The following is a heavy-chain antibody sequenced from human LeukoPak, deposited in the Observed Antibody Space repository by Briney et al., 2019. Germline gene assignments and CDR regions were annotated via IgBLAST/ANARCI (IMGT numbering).Heavy chain of an antibody. CDR2: IYYSGST. Sequence: PWETLSLICTVARGSISGGPYYWGWIRQPPGKGLEWIGSIYYSGSTYYNPSLKSRVTISVDTSKNQFSLKLSSVTAADTAVYYCARVNLYYYYMDVWGKGTTVTVSS. CDR1: RGSISGGPYY. J-gene: IGHJ6*03. V-gene: IGHV4-39*07. CDR3: ARVNLYYYYMDV.